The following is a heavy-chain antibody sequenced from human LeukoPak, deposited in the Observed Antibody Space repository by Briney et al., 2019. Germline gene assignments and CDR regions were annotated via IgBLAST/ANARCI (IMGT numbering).Heavy chain of an antibody. Sequence: SESLSLTCSASGGSIGTYYWSWVRQPPGKGLEWVGHIYYSGSTDYNPSLRSRVTISVDTSKNQFSLRLSSVTAADTAVYYCARDRSDGSGYYGYYFDYWGQGTLVSVSS. CDR1: GGSIGTYY. J-gene: IGHJ4*02. V-gene: IGHV4-59*01. CDR2: IYYSGST. CDR3: ARDRSDGSGYYGYYFDY. D-gene: IGHD3-22*01.